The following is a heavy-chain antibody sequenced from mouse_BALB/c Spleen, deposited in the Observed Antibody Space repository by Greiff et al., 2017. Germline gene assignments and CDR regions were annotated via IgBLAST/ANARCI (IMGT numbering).Heavy chain of an antibody. CDR3: VRGGSSFHYYAMDY. J-gene: IGHJ4*01. CDR2: IRSKSNNYAT. V-gene: IGHV10S3*01. Sequence: EVMLVESGGGLVQPKGSLKLSCAASGFTFNTNAMNWVRQAPGKGLEWVARIRSKSNNYATYYADSVKDRFTISRDDSQSMLYLQMNNLKTEDTAMYYCVRGGSSFHYYAMDYWGQGTSVTVSS. D-gene: IGHD1-1*01. CDR1: GFTFNTNA.